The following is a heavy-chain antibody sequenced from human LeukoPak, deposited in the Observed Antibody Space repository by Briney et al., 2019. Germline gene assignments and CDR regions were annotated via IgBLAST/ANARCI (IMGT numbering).Heavy chain of an antibody. V-gene: IGHV3-48*04. CDR2: ISSSSSTI. J-gene: IGHJ4*02. Sequence: GGYLRLSCAASGFTFSNYWMHWVRQVPGKGLVWVSYISSSSSTIYYADSVKGRFTISRDNAKNSLYLQMNSLRAEDTAVYYCAREGSTSCYDYWGQGTLVTVSS. CDR1: GFTFSNYW. CDR3: AREGSTSCYDY. D-gene: IGHD2-2*01.